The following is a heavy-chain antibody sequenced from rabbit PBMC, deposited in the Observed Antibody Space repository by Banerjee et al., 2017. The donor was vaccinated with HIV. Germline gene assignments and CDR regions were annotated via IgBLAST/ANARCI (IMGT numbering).Heavy chain of an antibody. CDR3: VRNWAL. J-gene: IGHJ4*01. CDR1: GFSFSSSYW. CDR2: IYTGDDDT. V-gene: IGHV1S45*01. Sequence: QEQLEESGGDLVKPEGSLTLTCTASGFSFSSSYWICWVRQAPGKGLEWIACIYTGDDDTHYASWAKGRFTISKTSSTTVDLKMTSLTAADTATYFCVRNWALWGQGTLVTVS.